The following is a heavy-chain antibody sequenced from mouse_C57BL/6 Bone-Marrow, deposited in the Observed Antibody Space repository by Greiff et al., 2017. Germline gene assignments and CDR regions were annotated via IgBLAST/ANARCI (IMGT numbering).Heavy chain of an antibody. J-gene: IGHJ4*01. CDR2: INPNYGTT. V-gene: IGHV1-39*01. Sequence: VQLQQPGPELVKPGASVKISCKASGYSFTDYNMNWVKQSNGKSLEWIGVINPNYGTTSYNQKFKGKATVTVDQYSSTAYMQLNSLTSEDSAVYYCASLKYDIYYCAMDYWGQGTSVTVSS. CDR3: ASLKYDIYYCAMDY. CDR1: GYSFTDYN. D-gene: IGHD2-12*01.